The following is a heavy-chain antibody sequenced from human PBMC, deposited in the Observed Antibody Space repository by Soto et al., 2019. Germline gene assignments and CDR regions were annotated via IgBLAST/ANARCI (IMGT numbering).Heavy chain of an antibody. Sequence: EVQLVESGGDLVQPGGSLRLSCEASGFTLSNYWIHWVRQAPGKGLVWVSRINSDGTNTRYADSVRGRFAISRDNAKNTVYLQVNSLRAEDTAVYYCARDLIAKDAFDIWGQGTMVTVSS. CDR2: INSDGTNT. V-gene: IGHV3-74*01. D-gene: IGHD2-8*01. J-gene: IGHJ3*02. CDR3: ARDLIAKDAFDI. CDR1: GFTLSNYW.